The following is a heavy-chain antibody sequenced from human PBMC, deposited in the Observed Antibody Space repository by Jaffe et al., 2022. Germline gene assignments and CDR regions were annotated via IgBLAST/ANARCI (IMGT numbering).Heavy chain of an antibody. CDR1: GFIFSTYT. CDR3: ARGDYESKYFYYMDV. V-gene: IGHV3-64*01. CDR2: IRNNGGST. Sequence: EVQLVESGGGLVQIGGSLRLSCAASGFIFSTYTMHWVRQAPGKGLEYISAIRNNGGSTYYANSVKGRFTISRDNSQNTLYLQMGSLRPEDMAVYYCARGDYESKYFYYMDVWGRGTTVTVSS. D-gene: IGHD4-17*01. J-gene: IGHJ6*03.